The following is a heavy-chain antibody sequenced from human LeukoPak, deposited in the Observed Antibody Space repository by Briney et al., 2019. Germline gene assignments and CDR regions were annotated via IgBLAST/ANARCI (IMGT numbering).Heavy chain of an antibody. D-gene: IGHD3-16*01. Sequence: ETLSLTCTVSGDSISSTIYYWGWIRQPPGKGLEWVSAISGSGDSTYYADSVKGRFTISRDTSKNTLYLQMNSLRAEDTAVYYCAKNAKAWGRLYYFDYWGQGTLVTVSS. V-gene: IGHV3-23*01. J-gene: IGHJ4*02. CDR1: GDSISSTIYY. CDR3: AKNAKAWGRLYYFDY. CDR2: ISGSGDST.